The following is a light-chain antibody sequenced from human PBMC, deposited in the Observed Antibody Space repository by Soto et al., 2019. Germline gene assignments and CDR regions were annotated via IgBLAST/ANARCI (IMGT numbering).Light chain of an antibody. CDR2: EVS. CDR3: SSFAGNNNLV. Sequence: QSAVTQPPSASGSPGQSVTISCTGTSSDVGVYNYVSWYQQHPGKAPKLMIYEVSKRPSGVPDRFSGSKSGNTASLTVSGLQAEDEADYYCSSFAGNNNLVFGGGTKLTVL. J-gene: IGLJ2*01. V-gene: IGLV2-8*01. CDR1: SSDVGVYNY.